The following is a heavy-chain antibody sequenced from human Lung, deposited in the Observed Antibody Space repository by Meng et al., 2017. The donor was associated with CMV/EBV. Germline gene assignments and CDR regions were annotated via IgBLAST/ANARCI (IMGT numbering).Heavy chain of an antibody. CDR2: IRYDGTNN. J-gene: IGHJ6*01. D-gene: IGHD2-8*01. CDR3: AKVDADTLMVPYYYYPMDF. CDR1: GLTVSSYG. V-gene: IGHV3-30*02. Sequence: GGSLRLSCAASGLTVSSYGIHWVRQAPGKGLEWVAFIRYDGTNNHYADSVTGRFSVSRVNSRNMVYLQMNSLSAEDTAVYHCAKVDADTLMVPYYYYPMDFWGQGNTVNGYS.